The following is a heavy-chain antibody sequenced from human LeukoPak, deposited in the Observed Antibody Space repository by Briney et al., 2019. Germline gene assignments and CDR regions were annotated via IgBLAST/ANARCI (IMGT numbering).Heavy chain of an antibody. CDR2: IRSKANSYAT. CDR1: GFTFSGSA. J-gene: IGHJ4*02. V-gene: IGHV3-73*01. Sequence: GGSLRLSCAASGFTFSGSAMHWVRQASGKGLEWVGRIRSKANSYATAYAASVKGRFTISRDDSKNTAYLQMNSLKTEDTAVYYCTSRDIVVVPAAGQYYFDYWGQGTLVTVSS. D-gene: IGHD2-2*01. CDR3: TSRDIVVVPAAGQYYFDY.